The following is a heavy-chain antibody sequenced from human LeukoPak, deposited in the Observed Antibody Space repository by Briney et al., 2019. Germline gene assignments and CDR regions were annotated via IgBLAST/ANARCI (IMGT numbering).Heavy chain of an antibody. J-gene: IGHJ4*02. CDR1: GFTFSSYW. V-gene: IGHV3-74*01. CDR2: INSDGSST. CDR3: ARDPYDFWSGFDY. D-gene: IGHD3-3*01. Sequence: GGSLRLSCAASGFTFSSYWTHWVRQAPGKGLVWVSRINSDGSSTTYADSVKGRFTISRDNAKNTLYLQMNSLRVEDTAVYYCARDPYDFWSGFDYWGQGTLVTVSS.